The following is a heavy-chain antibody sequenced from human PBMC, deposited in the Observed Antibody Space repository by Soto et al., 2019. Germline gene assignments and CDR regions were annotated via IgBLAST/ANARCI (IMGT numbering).Heavy chain of an antibody. CDR2: IKSKTDGGTT. CDR3: AKDGLGAYSYGSYYFDY. V-gene: IGHV3-15*07. CDR1: GFTFSNAW. Sequence: GGSLRLSCAASGFTFSNAWMNWVRQAPGKGLEWVGRIKSKTDGGTTDYAAPVKGRFTISRDNSKNTLYLQMNSLRAEDTAVYYCAKDGLGAYSYGSYYFDYWGQGTLVTVSS. D-gene: IGHD5-18*01. J-gene: IGHJ4*02.